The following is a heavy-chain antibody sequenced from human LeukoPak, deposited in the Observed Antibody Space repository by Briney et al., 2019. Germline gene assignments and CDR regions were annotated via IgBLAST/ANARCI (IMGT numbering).Heavy chain of an antibody. V-gene: IGHV1-18*01. CDR3: AREKGITNYFDY. CDR1: GYTFTIYG. D-gene: IGHD3-3*01. CDR2: ISAYNGNT. Sequence: ASVKVSYKASGYTFTIYGISWVRQAPGQGLEWMGWISAYNGNTNYAQKLQGRVTMTTDTSTSTAYMELRSLRSGDTAVYYCAREKGITNYFDYWGQGTLVTVSS. J-gene: IGHJ4*02.